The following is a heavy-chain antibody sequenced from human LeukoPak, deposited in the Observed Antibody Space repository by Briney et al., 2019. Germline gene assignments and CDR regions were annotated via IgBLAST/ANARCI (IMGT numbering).Heavy chain of an antibody. CDR1: GFTFSSYS. D-gene: IGHD3-16*01. V-gene: IGHV3-48*04. CDR2: ISSSSSTI. Sequence: GALRLSCAASGFTFSSYSMNWVRQAPGKGLEWVSYISSSSSTIYYADSVKGRFTISRDNAKNSLYLQMNSLRAEDTAVYYCAKARIVWDAFDIWGQGTMVTVSS. CDR3: AKARIVWDAFDI. J-gene: IGHJ3*02.